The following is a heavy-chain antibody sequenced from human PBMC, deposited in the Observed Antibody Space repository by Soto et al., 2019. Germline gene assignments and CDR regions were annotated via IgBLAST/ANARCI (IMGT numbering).Heavy chain of an antibody. CDR1: GFTFSSYG. Sequence: PGGSLRLSCAASGFTFSSYGMHWVRQAPGKGLEWVAVISYDGSNKYYADSVKGRFTISRDNAKNSLYLQMNSLRDEDTAVYYCARNLYDSSGYYFPWGQGTLVTVSS. V-gene: IGHV3-30*03. CDR2: ISYDGSNK. CDR3: ARNLYDSSGYYFP. J-gene: IGHJ5*02. D-gene: IGHD3-22*01.